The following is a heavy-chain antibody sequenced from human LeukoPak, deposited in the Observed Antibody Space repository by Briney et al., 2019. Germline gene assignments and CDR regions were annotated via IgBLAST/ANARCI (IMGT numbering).Heavy chain of an antibody. CDR1: GGSISSYY. J-gene: IGHJ5*02. CDR2: IHYSGST. CDR3: AREGVGIAAENWFDP. D-gene: IGHD6-13*01. Sequence: SETLSLTCTVSGGSISSYYWNWIRRPPGKGLEWIGYIHYSGSTNYNPSLKSRVTISVDTSKNQFSLKLSSVTAADTAVYYCAREGVGIAAENWFDPWGQGTLVTVSS. V-gene: IGHV4-59*12.